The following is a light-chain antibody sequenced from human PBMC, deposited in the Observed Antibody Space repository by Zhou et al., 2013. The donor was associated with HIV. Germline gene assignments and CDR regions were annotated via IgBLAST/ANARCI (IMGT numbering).Light chain of an antibody. CDR1: QSVSSSY. J-gene: IGKJ4*01. CDR3: QQYGSSPLT. Sequence: EIVLTQSPGTLSLSPGERATLSCRASQSVSSSYLAWYQQKPGQAPRLLIYGASSRATGIPDRFSGSGSGTDFTLTISRLEPEDFAVYYCQQYGSSPLTFGEGQGGDQT. V-gene: IGKV3-20*01. CDR2: GAS.